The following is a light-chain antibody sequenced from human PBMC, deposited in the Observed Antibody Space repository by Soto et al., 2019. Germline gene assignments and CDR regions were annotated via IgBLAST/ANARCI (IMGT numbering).Light chain of an antibody. CDR1: SSDVGGYNY. CDR3: KSYAGLSAYV. Sequence: QSALTQPPSASGSPGQSVTISCTGTSSDVGGYNYVSWYQQHPGKAPKLIIYAVSERPSGVPDRFSGSKSGNAASLTVSGLEAEDEADYYCKSYAGLSAYVFGAGTKLTVL. V-gene: IGLV2-8*01. CDR2: AVS. J-gene: IGLJ1*01.